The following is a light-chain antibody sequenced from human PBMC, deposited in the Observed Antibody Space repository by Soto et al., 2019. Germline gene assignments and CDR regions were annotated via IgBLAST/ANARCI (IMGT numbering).Light chain of an antibody. CDR3: QYYGSSGT. J-gene: IGKJ1*01. V-gene: IGKV3-20*01. CDR1: QSVDRNY. Sequence: EIVLTQPPGTLSLSSGEEATLSWGASQSVDRNYLAWYQQKPGQTPRLIIYGASNRATGIPDRFIVSGSGTDFTLTNSRMEPEDFAVDDCQYYGSSGTFCQGTKVDNK. CDR2: GAS.